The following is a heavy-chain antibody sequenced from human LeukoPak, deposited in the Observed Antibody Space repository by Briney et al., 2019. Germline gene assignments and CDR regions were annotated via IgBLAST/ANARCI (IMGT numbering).Heavy chain of an antibody. V-gene: IGHV3-11*01. D-gene: IGHD3-3*01. CDR2: ISSSGSTI. Sequence: GGSLRLSCAASGFTFSDYYMSWIRQAPGKGLEWVSYISSSGSTIYYADSVKGRFTISRDNAKNTLYLQMNSLRAEDTAVYYCAKDMYISILEWTNFDYWGQGTLVTVSS. CDR3: AKDMYISILEWTNFDY. J-gene: IGHJ4*02. CDR1: GFTFSDYY.